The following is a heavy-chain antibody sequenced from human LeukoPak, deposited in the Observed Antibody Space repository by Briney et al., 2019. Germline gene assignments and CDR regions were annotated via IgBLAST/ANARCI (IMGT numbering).Heavy chain of an antibody. CDR1: GGSISSGGYY. CDR2: ISGSGGTT. D-gene: IGHD1-26*01. J-gene: IGHJ4*02. CDR3: AKDRKRATSVGFDY. Sequence: ETLSLTCTVSGGSISSGGYYWSWIRQHPGKGLEWVSAISGSGGTTYYADSVKGRFTISRDNSKNTLYLQMNSLRAEDTAVYYCAKDRKRATSVGFDYWGQGTLVTVSS. V-gene: IGHV3-23*01.